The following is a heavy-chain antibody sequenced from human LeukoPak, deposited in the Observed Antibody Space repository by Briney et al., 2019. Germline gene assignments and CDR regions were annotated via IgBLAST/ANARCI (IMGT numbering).Heavy chain of an antibody. CDR1: GYTFTGYY. CDR2: INPNSGGT. Sequence: ASVKVSCKASGYTFTGYYMHWVRQAPGQGLEWMGWINPNSGGTNYAQKFQGRVTMTRDTSISTAYMELSSLRSEDTAVYYCARSYDSSGYEFDYWGQGTLVTVSS. J-gene: IGHJ4*02. CDR3: ARSYDSSGYEFDY. D-gene: IGHD3-22*01. V-gene: IGHV1-2*02.